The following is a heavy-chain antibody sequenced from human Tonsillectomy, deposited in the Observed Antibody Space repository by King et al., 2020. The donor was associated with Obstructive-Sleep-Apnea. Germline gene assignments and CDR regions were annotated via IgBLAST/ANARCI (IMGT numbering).Heavy chain of an antibody. J-gene: IGHJ6*02. Sequence: VQLVESGGGVVQPGRSLRLSCAASGFTFSSYAMHWVRQAPGKGLEWVAVISYDGSNKYYADSVKGRFTISSDNSKNTLYLQMNSLRAEDTAVYYCARDGYYYYYGMDVWGQGTTVTVSS. V-gene: IGHV3-30*04. CDR3: ARDGYYYYYGMDV. CDR2: ISYDGSNK. CDR1: GFTFSSYA.